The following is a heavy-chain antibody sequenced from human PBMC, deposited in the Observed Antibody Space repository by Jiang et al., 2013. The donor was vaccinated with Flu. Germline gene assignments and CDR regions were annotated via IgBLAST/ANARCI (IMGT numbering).Heavy chain of an antibody. J-gene: IGHJ4*02. CDR3: ARYAPRQSSGWYPSDY. D-gene: IGHD6-19*01. Sequence: KKPGESLKISCKGSGYSFTSYWIGWVRQMPGKGLEWMGIIYPGDSDTRYSPSFQGQVTISADKSISTAYLQWSSLKASDTAMYYCARYAPRQSSGWYPSDYWGQGTLVTVSS. CDR2: IYPGDSDT. V-gene: IGHV5-51*01. CDR1: GYSFTSYW.